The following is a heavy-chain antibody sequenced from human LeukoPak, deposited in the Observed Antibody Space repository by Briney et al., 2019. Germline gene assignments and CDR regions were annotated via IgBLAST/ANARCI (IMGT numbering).Heavy chain of an antibody. D-gene: IGHD1-26*01. CDR1: GFTFSRYR. V-gene: IGHV3-74*01. CDR3: VRDNRSYNFDY. J-gene: IGHJ4*02. CDR2: IKSDGSST. Sequence: GGSLRLSCAASGFTFSRYRMHWVRQAPGKGLVWVSCIKSDGSSTSIADSAKGRFTISRDNAKNTVYLQMNSLRAEDTAVYYCVRDNRSYNFDYWGQGTLVTVSS.